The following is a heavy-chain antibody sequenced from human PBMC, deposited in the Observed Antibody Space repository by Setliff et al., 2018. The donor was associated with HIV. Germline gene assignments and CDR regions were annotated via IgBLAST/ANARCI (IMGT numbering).Heavy chain of an antibody. D-gene: IGHD1-1*01. Sequence: GASVKVSCKASGYIFTDYYIHWVRQAPGQGLEWMGWINPNGGYTNYAQKFLGRVTMTQDTSFTTAYLELSRLGSDDTAVYYCARGGAWMNTYIDYWGQGTLVTVSS. CDR1: GYIFTDYY. V-gene: IGHV1-2*02. CDR3: ARGGAWMNTYIDY. J-gene: IGHJ4*02. CDR2: INPNGGYT.